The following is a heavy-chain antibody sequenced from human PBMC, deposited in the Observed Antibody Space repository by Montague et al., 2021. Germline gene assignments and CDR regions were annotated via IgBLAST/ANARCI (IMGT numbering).Heavy chain of an antibody. D-gene: IGHD4-17*01. CDR3: ARQATVTTEVGWNYFDY. J-gene: IGHJ4*02. Sequence: SLILSGAASGFTFSRYWMHLFRQAPGKGLVWVSRINSDGSSTSYSDSVKGRITISRDNAKNTLYLQMNSLRAEDTAVYYCARQATVTTEVGWNYFDYWGQGTLVTVSS. V-gene: IGHV3-74*01. CDR1: GFTFSRYW. CDR2: INSDGSST.